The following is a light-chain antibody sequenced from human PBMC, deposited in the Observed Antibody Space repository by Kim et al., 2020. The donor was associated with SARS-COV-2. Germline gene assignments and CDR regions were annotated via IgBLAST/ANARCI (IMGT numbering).Light chain of an antibody. CDR3: RQSYSTPFT. J-gene: IGKJ4*01. CDR2: AAS. V-gene: IGKV1-39*01. CDR1: QSISSY. Sequence: DIQMTQSPSSLSASVGDRVTITCRASQSISSYLNWYQQKPGKAPKLLIYAASSLQSGVPSRFSGSGYGTDFTLTISSLQPEDFATYYCRQSYSTPFTFGGGTKLEI.